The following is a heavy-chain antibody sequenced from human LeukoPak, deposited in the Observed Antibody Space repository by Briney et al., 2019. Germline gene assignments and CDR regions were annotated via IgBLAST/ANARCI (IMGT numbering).Heavy chain of an antibody. V-gene: IGHV1-3*01. Sequence: ASVKVSCKASGYTFSSYNMHWVRQAPGQRLEWMGWINAGNGNTKFSQKFQGRVTITRDTSASSGYMELSSLTSEDTAVYYCAFRGVSDDFDSWGQGTLVTVSS. D-gene: IGHD3-10*01. J-gene: IGHJ4*02. CDR1: GYTFSSYN. CDR2: INAGNGNT. CDR3: AFRGVSDDFDS.